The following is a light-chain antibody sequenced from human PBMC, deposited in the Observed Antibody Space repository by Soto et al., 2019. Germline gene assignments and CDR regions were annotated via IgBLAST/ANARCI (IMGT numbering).Light chain of an antibody. CDR1: SSDVGAYNY. J-gene: IGLJ1*01. CDR2: EVS. CDR3: SSSAGTNHLLYV. V-gene: IGLV2-8*01. Sequence: QSALTQPPSASGSPGQSVTISCSGTSSDVGAYNYVSWYQQHPGKAPRLLIYEVSQRPSGVPDRFSGSKSANTASLTVSGLHPEDEDAYYCSSSAGTNHLLYVFGTGTKLTVL.